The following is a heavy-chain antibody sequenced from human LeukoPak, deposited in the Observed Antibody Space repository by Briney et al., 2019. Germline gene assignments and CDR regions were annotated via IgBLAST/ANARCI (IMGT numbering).Heavy chain of an antibody. CDR2: INPNSGGT. CDR3: ARTFPVLRYFDWLNQERYFDL. V-gene: IGHV1-2*02. D-gene: IGHD3-9*01. Sequence: ASVKVSCKASGGTFSSYAISWVRQAPGQGLEWMGWINPNSGGTNYAQKFQGRVTMTRDTSISTAYMELSRLRSDDTAVYYCARTFPVLRYFDWLNQERYFDLWGRGTLVTVSS. J-gene: IGHJ2*01. CDR1: GGTFSSYA.